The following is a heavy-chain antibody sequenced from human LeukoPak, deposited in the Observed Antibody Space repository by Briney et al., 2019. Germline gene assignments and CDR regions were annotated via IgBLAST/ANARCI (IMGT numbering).Heavy chain of an antibody. CDR1: GGSFSGYY. V-gene: IGHV4-34*01. J-gene: IGHJ3*02. Sequence: SETLSLTCAVYGGSFSGYYWCWIRQPPGKGLEWIGEINHSGSTNYNPSLKSRVTISVDTSKNQFSLKLSSVTAADTAVYYCASNLNSSGWYGAFDIWGQGTMVTVSS. CDR3: ASNLNSSGWYGAFDI. D-gene: IGHD6-19*01. CDR2: INHSGST.